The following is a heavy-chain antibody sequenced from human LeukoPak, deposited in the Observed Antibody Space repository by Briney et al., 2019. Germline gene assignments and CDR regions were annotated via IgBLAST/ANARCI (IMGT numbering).Heavy chain of an antibody. Sequence: GGSLRLSCAASGFTFSNYWMNWVRQAPGKGLEWVANIKQDGSEEYSVASVKGRFTISRDNAKSSLFLQMNSLRAEDTAVYYCARIGGDSSWYYFDYWGQGTLVTVSS. D-gene: IGHD6-13*01. J-gene: IGHJ4*02. CDR1: GFTFSNYW. CDR3: ARIGGDSSWYYFDY. CDR2: IKQDGSEE. V-gene: IGHV3-7*04.